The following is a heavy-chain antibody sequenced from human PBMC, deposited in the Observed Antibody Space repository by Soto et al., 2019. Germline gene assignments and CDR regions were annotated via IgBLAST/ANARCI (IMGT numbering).Heavy chain of an antibody. J-gene: IGHJ5*01. Sequence: EVGLLESGGGLVQPGGSLRLSCAASRFTFRLYAMSWVRQAPGKGLEWVSGISGGGGRIYYADSVKGRFIISRDNSKDTLSLQMNSLKAEDTAVYYYAKYMWGDWNDADADFWFASWGQGTLVTVSS. CDR3: AKYMWGDWNDADADFWFAS. D-gene: IGHD1-1*01. CDR1: RFTFRLYA. V-gene: IGHV3-23*01. CDR2: ISGGGGRI.